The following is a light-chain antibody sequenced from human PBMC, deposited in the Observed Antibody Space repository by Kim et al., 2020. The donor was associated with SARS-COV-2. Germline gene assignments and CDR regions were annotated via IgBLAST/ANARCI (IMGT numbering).Light chain of an antibody. CDR2: QDN. V-gene: IGLV3-1*01. J-gene: IGLJ3*02. CDR3: QAWDSSTGV. CDR1: KLGDKY. Sequence: SYELTQPPSVSVSPGQTASITCSGDKLGDKYACWYQQKPGQPPVLVIYQDNKRPSGIPERFSGSNSGNTATLTISGTQAMDEADYYCQAWDSSTGVFGGGTKLTVL.